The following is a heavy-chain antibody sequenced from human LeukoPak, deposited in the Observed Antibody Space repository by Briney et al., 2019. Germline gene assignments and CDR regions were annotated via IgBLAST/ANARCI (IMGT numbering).Heavy chain of an antibody. Sequence: ASVKVSCKTSGYSFNDYYLHWVRRAPGQGLEWMGWINPNSGRTHYAPKFQGRVTLTTDTSITTAYMELSSLISGDTALYYCARDSSDILTGYYHFWGQGTLVTVSS. CDR3: ARDSSDILTGYYHF. V-gene: IGHV1-2*02. J-gene: IGHJ4*02. D-gene: IGHD3-9*01. CDR2: INPNSGRT. CDR1: GYSFNDYY.